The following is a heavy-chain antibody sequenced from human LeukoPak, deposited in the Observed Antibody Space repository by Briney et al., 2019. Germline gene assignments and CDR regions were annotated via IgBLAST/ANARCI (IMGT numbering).Heavy chain of an antibody. V-gene: IGHV1-69*04. J-gene: IGHJ4*02. CDR3: AREGLQQWLIDY. CDR1: GGTFSSYA. CDR2: IIPILGIA. Sequence: SVKVSCKASGGTFSSYAISWVRQAPGQGLEWMGRIIPILGIANYAQKFQGRVTITADKSTSTAYMELSSLRPEDTAVYYCAREGLQQWLIDYWGQGTLVTVSS. D-gene: IGHD6-19*01.